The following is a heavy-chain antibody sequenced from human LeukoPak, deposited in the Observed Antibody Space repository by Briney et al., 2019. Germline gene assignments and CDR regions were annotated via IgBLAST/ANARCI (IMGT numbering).Heavy chain of an antibody. D-gene: IGHD3-22*01. J-gene: IGHJ4*02. V-gene: IGHV4-34*01. CDR2: INHSGST. CDR1: GGSFSGYY. CDR3: ARGRNYYDSSGYYYYFDY. Sequence: SETLSLTCAVYGGSFSGYYWSWIRQPPGKGLEWIGEINHSGSTNYNPSLKTRVTISVDTSKNQFSLKLSSVTAADTAVYYCARGRNYYDSSGYYYYFDYWGQGTLVTVSS.